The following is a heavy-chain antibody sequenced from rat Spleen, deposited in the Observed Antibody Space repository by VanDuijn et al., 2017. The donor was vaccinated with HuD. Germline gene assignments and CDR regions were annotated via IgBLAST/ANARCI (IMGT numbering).Heavy chain of an antibody. CDR3: ASGFSGSHWYFYF. V-gene: IGHV5-29*01. Sequence: EVQLVESDGGLVQPGRSLKLSCAASGFTFSDYYMAWVRQAPAKGLEWVASINYDGSNTYYRDSVKGRFTISRDNANITLFLQMDSLRSEDTATYCCASGFSGSHWYFYFWGPGTMVTVSS. D-gene: IGHD1-1*01. J-gene: IGHJ1*01. CDR2: INYDGSNT. CDR1: GFTFSDYY.